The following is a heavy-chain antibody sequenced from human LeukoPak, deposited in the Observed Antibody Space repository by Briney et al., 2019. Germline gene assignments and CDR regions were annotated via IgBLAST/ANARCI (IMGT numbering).Heavy chain of an antibody. CDR1: GSTFHDYG. Sequence: GGSLRLSCEDSGSTFHDYGVSWVRQVPGKGLEWVCGINWDGTNTHYADSVKGRFTISRDNAKNSLFLEMTNLRAEDTAFYYCARDVSSNWYSFNFWGQGILVTVST. V-gene: IGHV3-20*04. CDR3: ARDVSSNWYSFNF. D-gene: IGHD6-13*01. J-gene: IGHJ4*02. CDR2: INWDGTNT.